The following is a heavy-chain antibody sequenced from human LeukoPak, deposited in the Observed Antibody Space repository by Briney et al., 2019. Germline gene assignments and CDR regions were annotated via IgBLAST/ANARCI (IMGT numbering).Heavy chain of an antibody. CDR3: ASIVVVPAAIPAFDY. D-gene: IGHD2-2*02. Sequence: SETLSLTCTVSGRSISSSSYYWGWIRQPPGKGLEWIGGIYYSGSTYYNPSLKSRVTISVDTSKNQFSLKLSPVTAADTAVYYCASIVVVPAAIPAFDYWGQGTLVTVSS. J-gene: IGHJ4*02. CDR2: IYYSGST. CDR1: GRSISSSSYY. V-gene: IGHV4-39*07.